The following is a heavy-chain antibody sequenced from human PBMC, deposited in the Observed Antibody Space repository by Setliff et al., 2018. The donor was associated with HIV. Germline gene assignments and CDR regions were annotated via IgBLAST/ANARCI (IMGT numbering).Heavy chain of an antibody. CDR3: ARARKGDWNLSYWFDP. D-gene: IGHD1-1*01. J-gene: IGHJ5*02. CDR2: ISSSSSYI. V-gene: IGHV3-21*01. Sequence: PGGSLRLSCAASGFTFSSYSMNWVRQAPGRGLEWVSSISSSSSYIFYADSVKVRFTISRDNAKNSLYLQMNSLRAEDTAVYYCARARKGDWNLSYWFDPWGQGTLVTVSS. CDR1: GFTFSSYS.